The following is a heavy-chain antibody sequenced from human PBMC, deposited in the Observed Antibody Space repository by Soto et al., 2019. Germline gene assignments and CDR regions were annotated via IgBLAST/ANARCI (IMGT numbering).Heavy chain of an antibody. CDR2: INHSGST. CDR1: CGSFSGYY. V-gene: IGHV4-34*01. CDR3: ARRSSSGWPYNWFDP. D-gene: IGHD6-19*01. J-gene: IGHJ5*02. Sequence: SETLSLTCAVYCGSFSGYYWSWIRQPPGKGLEWIGEINHSGSTNYNPSLKSRVTISVDTSKNQFSLKLSSVTAADTAVYYCARRSSSGWPYNWFDPWGQGTLVTVSS.